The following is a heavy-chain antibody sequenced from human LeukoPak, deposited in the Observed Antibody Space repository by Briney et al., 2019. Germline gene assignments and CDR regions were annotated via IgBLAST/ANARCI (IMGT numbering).Heavy chain of an antibody. D-gene: IGHD6-13*01. J-gene: IGHJ3*02. Sequence: GASVTVSCKTSGYSSTSYGISWVRQAPGQGLEWMGWISAYNGNTNYAQKVQGRVTMTTDTSTRTAYMELRSLRSDDTAVYYCARDRWYSRNWNDAVDIWGQGTMVTVSS. V-gene: IGHV1-18*01. CDR3: ARDRWYSRNWNDAVDI. CDR2: ISAYNGNT. CDR1: GYSSTSYG.